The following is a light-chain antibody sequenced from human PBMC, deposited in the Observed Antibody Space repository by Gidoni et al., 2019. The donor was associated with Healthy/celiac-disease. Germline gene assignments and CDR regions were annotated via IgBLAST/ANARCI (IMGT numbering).Light chain of an antibody. CDR2: QAS. CDR1: QSISSW. J-gene: IGKJ2*01. CDR3: QQYNSYRYT. V-gene: IGKV1-5*03. Sequence: DIQMSQSPSTLSASVGDRVTITCRASQSISSWLAWYQQKPGKAPKLLIYQASSLESGVPSRSSGSGAGTEFTLTISSLQPDDFATYYCQQYNSYRYTFGQGTKLEIK.